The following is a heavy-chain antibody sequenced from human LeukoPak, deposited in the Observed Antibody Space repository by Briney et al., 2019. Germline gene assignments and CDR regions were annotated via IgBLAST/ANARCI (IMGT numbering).Heavy chain of an antibody. CDR1: GGSISSYY. CDR3: ARVKVGALGYNWFDP. V-gene: IGHV4-4*07. CDR2: IYTSGST. Sequence: KPSETLSLTCTVSGGSISSYYWSWIRQPAGKGLEWIGRIYTSGSTNYNPSLKSRVTMSVDTAKNQFSLKLSSVTAADTAVYYCARVKVGALGYNWFDPWGQGTLVTVSS. J-gene: IGHJ5*02. D-gene: IGHD1-26*01.